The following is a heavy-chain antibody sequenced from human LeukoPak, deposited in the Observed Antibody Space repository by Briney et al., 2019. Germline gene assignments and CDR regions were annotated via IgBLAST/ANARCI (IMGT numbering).Heavy chain of an antibody. Sequence: GGSLRLSCAASGFTVSSNYMSWVRQAPGKGLERVSVIYSGGSTYYADSVKGRFTISRDNSKNTLYLQMNSLRAEDTAVYYCARALGSDSSGYYESYYMDVWGKGTTVTVSS. CDR2: IYSGGST. CDR1: GFTVSSNY. J-gene: IGHJ6*03. D-gene: IGHD3-22*01. V-gene: IGHV3-53*01. CDR3: ARALGSDSSGYYESYYMDV.